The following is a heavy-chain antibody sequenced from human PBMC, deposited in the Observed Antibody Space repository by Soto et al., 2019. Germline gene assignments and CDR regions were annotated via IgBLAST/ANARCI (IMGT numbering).Heavy chain of an antibody. Sequence: SETLSLTCTVSGGSISSGGYYWSWIRQHPGKGLEWIGYIYYSGSTYYNPSLKSRVTISVDTSKNQFSLKLSSVTAADTAVYYCARSGVVAASLDYWGQGTLVTVSS. J-gene: IGHJ4*02. CDR3: ARSGVVAASLDY. V-gene: IGHV4-31*03. CDR1: GGSISSGGYY. D-gene: IGHD2-15*01. CDR2: IYYSGST.